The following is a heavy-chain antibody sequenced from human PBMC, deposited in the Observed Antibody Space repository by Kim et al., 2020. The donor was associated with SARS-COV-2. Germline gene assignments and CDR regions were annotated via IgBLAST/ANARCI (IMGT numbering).Heavy chain of an antibody. J-gene: IGHJ6*02. CDR3: ARGYYYDSSGYYYYGMDV. V-gene: IGHV4-31*02. Sequence: SRVTISVDTSKNQFSLKLSSVTAADTAVYYCARGYYYDSSGYYYYGMDVWGQGTTVTVSS. D-gene: IGHD3-22*01.